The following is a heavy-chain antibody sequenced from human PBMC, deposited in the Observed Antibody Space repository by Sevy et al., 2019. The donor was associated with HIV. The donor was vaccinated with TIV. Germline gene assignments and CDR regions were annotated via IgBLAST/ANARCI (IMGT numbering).Heavy chain of an antibody. CDR2: IYYSGST. Sequence: SETLSLTCTVSGGSISSGAYYWSWIRQHPGKGLECIGYIYYSGSTYYNPSLKSRVTISVDTSKNQFSLKLSSVTAADTAVYYCARDARDYYDSEDYFDYWGQGTLVTVSS. J-gene: IGHJ4*02. CDR1: GGSISSGAYY. D-gene: IGHD3-22*01. CDR3: ARDARDYYDSEDYFDY. V-gene: IGHV4-31*03.